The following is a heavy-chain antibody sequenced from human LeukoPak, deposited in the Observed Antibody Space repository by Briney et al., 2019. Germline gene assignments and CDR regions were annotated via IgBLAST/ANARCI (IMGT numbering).Heavy chain of an antibody. CDR3: VGQTHKDY. CDR1: GFTVSNSY. Sequence: GGSLRLSCAASGFTVSNSYMGWVRQAPGKGLEWVSVLYSGGGAYYTDSVRGRFTISRDSSKNTLYLQMNSLRADDTAVYYCVGQTHKDYWGQGTLVTVSS. J-gene: IGHJ4*02. CDR2: LYSGGGA. V-gene: IGHV3-53*01.